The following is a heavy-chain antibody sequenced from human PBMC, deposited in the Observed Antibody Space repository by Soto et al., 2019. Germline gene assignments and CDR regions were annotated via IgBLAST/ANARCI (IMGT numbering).Heavy chain of an antibody. CDR1: GGSINSGGYY. V-gene: IGHV4-31*03. Sequence: QVQLQESGPGLVKPSQTLSLTCSVSGGSINSGGYYWTWIRQYPGKGLEWIGNIFYSGSTSYNPSLTSRLTISIDTSKTHFSLRLTSVTAADTAVYYCARNSVSKKIDFWGQGTLVTVSS. J-gene: IGHJ4*02. CDR3: ARNSVSKKIDF. D-gene: IGHD1-26*01. CDR2: IFYSGST.